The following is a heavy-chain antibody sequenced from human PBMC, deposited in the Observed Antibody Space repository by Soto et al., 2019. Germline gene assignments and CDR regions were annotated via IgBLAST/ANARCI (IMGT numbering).Heavy chain of an antibody. CDR3: VRDAHRGGDLDS. CDR2: IKPDGSEK. CDR1: GFTFSSYW. Sequence: EVQLVESGGGLVQPGGSLRLSCAASGFTFSSYWMVWVRQAPGKGLEWVANIKPDGSEKYYVDSVKGRFTISRDNARKSLYLKRNSLRAGDAAVYYWVRDAHRGGDLDSWGQGTLVTVSS. D-gene: IGHD3-10*01. V-gene: IGHV3-7*04. J-gene: IGHJ4*02.